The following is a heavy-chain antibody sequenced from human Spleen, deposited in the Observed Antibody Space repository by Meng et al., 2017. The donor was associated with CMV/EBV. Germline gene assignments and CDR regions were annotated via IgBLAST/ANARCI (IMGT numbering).Heavy chain of an antibody. D-gene: IGHD2-2*01. CDR2: IDSDGTNT. V-gene: IGHV3-74*01. Sequence: GGSLRLSCAASGFTFSSYWMHWVRQIPGKGLVWVSRIDSDGTNTNYADSVKGRFTISRDKSKNTVYLQTSSLRVDDTAVYYCVKGCSSTDCSIGDGMDVWGQGTTVTVSS. CDR1: GFTFSSYW. CDR3: VKGCSSTDCSIGDGMDV. J-gene: IGHJ6*02.